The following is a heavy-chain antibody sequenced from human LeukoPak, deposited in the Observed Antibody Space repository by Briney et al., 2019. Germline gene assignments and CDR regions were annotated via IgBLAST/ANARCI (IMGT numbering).Heavy chain of an antibody. CDR3: ARGLRKPYNWNRDYGMDV. V-gene: IGHV4-4*07. D-gene: IGHD1-1*01. J-gene: IGHJ6*02. CDR2: IYTSGST. Sequence: SETLSLTCTVSGGSISSYYWSWIRQPAGKGLEWIGRIYTSGSTNYNPSLKSRVTMSVDTSKNQFSLKLSSVTAADTAVYYCARGLRKPYNWNRDYGMDVWGQGTTVTVSS. CDR1: GGSISSYY.